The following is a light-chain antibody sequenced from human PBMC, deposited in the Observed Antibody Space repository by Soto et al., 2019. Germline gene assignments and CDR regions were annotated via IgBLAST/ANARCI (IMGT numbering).Light chain of an antibody. CDR2: GAS. CDR1: QGISSD. CDR3: QQYNNWPRT. V-gene: IGKV3-15*01. Sequence: ETVMTQSPATLSVSPGERATLSCRASQGISSDVAWYQQKPGQAPRLLIYGASTSAPGIPGRFSGSGSGREFTLTISSLQSEDVAVYYCQQYNNWPRTFGQGTTLEIK. J-gene: IGKJ2*01.